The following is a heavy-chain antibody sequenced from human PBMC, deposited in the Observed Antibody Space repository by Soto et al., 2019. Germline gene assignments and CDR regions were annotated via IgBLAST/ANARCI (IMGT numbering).Heavy chain of an antibody. CDR1: GGSISSYY. Sequence: SETLSLTCTVSGGSISSYYWSWIRQPPGKGLEWIGYIYYSGSTNYNPSLKSRVTISVDTSKNQFSLKLSSVTAADTAVYYCARVFSGSYSDYWGQGTLVTVSS. CDR3: ARVFSGSYSDY. J-gene: IGHJ4*02. D-gene: IGHD1-26*01. CDR2: IYYSGST. V-gene: IGHV4-59*01.